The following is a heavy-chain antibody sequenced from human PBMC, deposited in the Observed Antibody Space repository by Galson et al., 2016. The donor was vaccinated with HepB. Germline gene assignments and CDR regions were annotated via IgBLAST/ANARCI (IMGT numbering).Heavy chain of an antibody. V-gene: IGHV3-49*04. CDR1: GFTFGVYA. CDR2: IRNKAYGGTT. CDR3: TRELWEDIVVVPAAMHFDY. D-gene: IGHD2-2*01. Sequence: SLRLSCAASGFTFGVYAMSWVRQAPGKGLEWVGFIRNKAYGGTTEYAASVKGRFTISRDDSKSIVYLQMNSLKTEDTAVYYCTRELWEDIVVVPAAMHFDYWGQGTRVTVSS. J-gene: IGHJ4*02.